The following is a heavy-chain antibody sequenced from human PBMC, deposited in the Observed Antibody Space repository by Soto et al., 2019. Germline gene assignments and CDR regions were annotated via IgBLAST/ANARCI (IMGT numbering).Heavy chain of an antibody. CDR1: GFTFSSYW. Sequence: EVQLVESGGGLVQPGGSLRLSCAASGFTFSSYWMSWVRQAPGKGLEWVANIKQDGSEKYYVDSVKGRFTISRDNAKNSLYLQRNSLRAEDTAGYYCAREGGYCGGDCYWVAYAFDIWGQGTMVTVSS. V-gene: IGHV3-7*01. J-gene: IGHJ3*02. CDR3: AREGGYCGGDCYWVAYAFDI. CDR2: IKQDGSEK. D-gene: IGHD2-21*01.